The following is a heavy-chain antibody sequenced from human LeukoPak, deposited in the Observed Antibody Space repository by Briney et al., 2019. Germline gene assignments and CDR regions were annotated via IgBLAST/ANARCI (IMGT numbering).Heavy chain of an antibody. CDR1: GFTFSSFV. Sequence: PGGSLRLSCAASGFTFSSFVMSWVRQPPGKGLEWIGEINHSGSTNYNPSLKSRVTISVDTSKNQFSLKLSSVTAADTAVYYCARGALLDYYGSGSYAPGWGQGTLVTVSS. CDR2: INHSGST. J-gene: IGHJ4*02. V-gene: IGHV4-34*01. D-gene: IGHD3-10*01. CDR3: ARGALLDYYGSGSYAPG.